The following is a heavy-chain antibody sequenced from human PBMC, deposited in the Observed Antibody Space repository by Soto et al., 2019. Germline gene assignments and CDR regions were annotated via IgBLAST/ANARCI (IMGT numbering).Heavy chain of an antibody. CDR3: ARTSDYDDAFDV. CDR2: INANNGNT. D-gene: IGHD5-12*01. CDR1: GYTFTSYD. V-gene: IGHV1-3*01. Sequence: GASVKVSCKASGYTFTSYDINWVRQATGQRLEWMGWINANNGNTKHSQKFQGRVTLTRNTSTTTAYMELSSLRSEDTAVYYCARTSDYDDAFDVWGQGTMVTVSS. J-gene: IGHJ3*01.